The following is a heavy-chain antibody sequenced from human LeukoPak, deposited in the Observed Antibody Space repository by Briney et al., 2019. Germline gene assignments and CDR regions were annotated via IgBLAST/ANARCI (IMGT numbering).Heavy chain of an antibody. Sequence: PGGSLRLSCAASGFTFSSYAMSWVRQAPGKGLEWVSTINGGGVNTHYADSVGGRFTISRDNSKNTLFLQMNSLRDEDTAVYYCARVMATISQDYFDFWGQGTLVTVSS. CDR2: INGGGVNT. CDR1: GFTFSSYA. D-gene: IGHD5-24*01. V-gene: IGHV3-23*01. J-gene: IGHJ4*02. CDR3: ARVMATISQDYFDF.